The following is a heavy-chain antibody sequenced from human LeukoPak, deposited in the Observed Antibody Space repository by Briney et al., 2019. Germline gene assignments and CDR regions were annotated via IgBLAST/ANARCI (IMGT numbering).Heavy chain of an antibody. CDR1: GFTFGDYA. D-gene: IGHD4-17*01. J-gene: IGHJ4*02. V-gene: IGHV3-49*04. CDR2: IRSKAYGGTT. Sequence: GGYLRLYCTASGFTFGDYAMSWVRQAPGKGLEWVGFIRSKAYGGTTEYAASVKGRFTISRDDSKTIAYLQMNSLKTEDTAVYYCTRDVTVTFDDWGQGTLVTVSS. CDR3: TRDVTVTFDD.